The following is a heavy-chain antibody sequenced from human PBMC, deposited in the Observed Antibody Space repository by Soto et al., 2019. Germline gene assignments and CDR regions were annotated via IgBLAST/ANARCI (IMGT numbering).Heavy chain of an antibody. CDR3: ARDISNGYNSY. CDR2: INKDGSVT. Sequence: EVQLVESGGGLIQPGGSLKLSCTASGFTLGDYWMHWVRQIPGKGLVWVSRINKDGSVTNYAESVTGRFTISRDNAKNTLFLQMNSLSAGDTAVYYCARDISNGYNSYWGQGTLVTVSS. D-gene: IGHD2-2*02. CDR1: GFTLGDYW. V-gene: IGHV3-74*01. J-gene: IGHJ4*02.